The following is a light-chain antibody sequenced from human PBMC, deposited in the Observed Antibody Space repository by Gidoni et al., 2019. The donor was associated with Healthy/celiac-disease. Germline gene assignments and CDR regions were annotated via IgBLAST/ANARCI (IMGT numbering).Light chain of an antibody. CDR2: GNS. J-gene: IGLJ3*02. CDR1: SSNIGAGYD. Sequence: QSVLTPPPSVSRAPRQRVTISCTGSSSNIGAGYDVHWYQQLPGTAPKLLIYGNSNRPSGVPDRFSGSKSGTSASLAITGLQAEDEADYYCQSYDSSLSGSVFGGGTKLTVL. CDR3: QSYDSSLSGSV. V-gene: IGLV1-40*01.